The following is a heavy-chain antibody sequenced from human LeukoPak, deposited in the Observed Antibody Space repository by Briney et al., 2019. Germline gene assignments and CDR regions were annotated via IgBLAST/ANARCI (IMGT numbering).Heavy chain of an antibody. CDR2: ISSSGSTK. J-gene: IGHJ4*02. CDR1: GFTLSDYY. D-gene: IGHD3-10*01. CDR3: AKDLPLLWFAQLSPLKN. V-gene: IGHV3-11*04. Sequence: GGSLRLSCVPSGFTLSDYYVRWIRQAPGKGLEWISFISSSGSTKYYADSGKGRFTISRDNYKNTLYLQMNSLRAEDTAVYYCAKDLPLLWFAQLSPLKNWGQGTLVTVSS.